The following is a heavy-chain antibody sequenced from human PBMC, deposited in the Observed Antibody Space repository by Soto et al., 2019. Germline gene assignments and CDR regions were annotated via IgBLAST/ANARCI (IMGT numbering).Heavy chain of an antibody. CDR2: ISAYNGNT. D-gene: IGHD3-16*01. V-gene: IGHV1-18*01. CDR1: GFTFTSYA. CDR3: ARDFTGWPPDGVDS. J-gene: IGHJ4*02. Sequence: QVHLVQSGAEVKMPGASVKVSCKASGFTFTSYAITWVRQAPGQGLEWMGWISAYNGNTKYAQNLQGRVTMTTDSSTSTAYMELGSLTSDDTAVYFCARDFTGWPPDGVDSWGQGTLVTVPA.